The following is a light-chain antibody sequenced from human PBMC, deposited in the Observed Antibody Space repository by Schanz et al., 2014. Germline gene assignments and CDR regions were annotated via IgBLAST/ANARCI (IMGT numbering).Light chain of an antibody. J-gene: IGLJ3*02. Sequence: QSVLTQPASVSGSPGQSITLSCTGTSSDVGGTNYVSWYQQHPGKVPKLMIYDVSNRPSGVSNRFSGSKSGNTASLTISGLQAEDEADYYCSSYTSSSTPVFGGGTKLTVL. CDR3: SSYTSSSTPV. CDR2: DVS. V-gene: IGLV2-14*01. CDR1: SSDVGGTNY.